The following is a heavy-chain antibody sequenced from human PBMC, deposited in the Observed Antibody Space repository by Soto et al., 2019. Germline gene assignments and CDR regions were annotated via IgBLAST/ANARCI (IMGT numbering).Heavy chain of an antibody. V-gene: IGHV4-4*02. J-gene: IGHJ6*02. CDR3: SRVSGSYYYGMDV. CDR2: IYHSGST. CDR1: GGSISSSYW. Sequence: QVQLQESGPGLVKPSGTLSLTCAVSGGSISSSYWWSWVRQPPGKGLEWIGEIYHSGSTNYNTSLXXRXXLSVAKSKTQFSLKVTSVTAAAPAVYYCSRVSGSYYYGMDVWGQGTTVTVSS.